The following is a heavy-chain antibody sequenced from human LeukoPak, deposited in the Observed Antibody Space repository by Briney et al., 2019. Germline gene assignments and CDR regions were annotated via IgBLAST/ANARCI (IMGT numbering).Heavy chain of an antibody. CDR2: ISGSGGST. D-gene: IGHD3-3*01. CDR1: GSTFSSYA. J-gene: IGHJ6*02. V-gene: IGHV3-23*01. CDR3: AKEFGADFRSGNHYYYYGMDV. Sequence: GGSLRLSCAASGSTFSSYAMSWVRQAPGKGLEWVSAISGSGGSTYYADSVKGRFTISRDNSKNTLYLQMNSLRAEDTAVYYCAKEFGADFRSGNHYYYYGMDVWGQGTTVTVSS.